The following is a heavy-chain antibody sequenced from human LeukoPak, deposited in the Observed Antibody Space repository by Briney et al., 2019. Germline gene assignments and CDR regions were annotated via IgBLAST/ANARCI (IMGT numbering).Heavy chain of an antibody. CDR2: IIPILGIA. CDR1: GGTFSSYA. J-gene: IGHJ5*02. D-gene: IGHD6-13*01. CDR3: AREQQLVQYNWFDP. V-gene: IGHV1-69*04. Sequence: SVKVSCKASGGTFSSYAISWVRQAPGQGLEGMGRIIPILGIANYAQKFQGRVTITADKSTSTAYMELSSLRSEDTAVYYCAREQQLVQYNWFDPWGQGTLVTVSS.